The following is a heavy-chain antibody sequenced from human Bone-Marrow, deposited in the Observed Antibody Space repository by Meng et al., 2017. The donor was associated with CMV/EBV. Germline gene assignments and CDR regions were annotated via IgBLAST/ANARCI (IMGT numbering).Heavy chain of an antibody. CDR3: ATDLAIIWNGGTLFDI. V-gene: IGHV1-69*10. CDR2: IIPILGIA. CDR1: GGTFSSYA. D-gene: IGHD1-1*01. J-gene: IGHJ3*02. Sequence: SVKVSCKASGGTFSSYAISWVRQAPGQGLEWMGGIIPILGIANYAQKFQGRVTITADKSTSTAYMELSSLRSEDTAVYYCATDLAIIWNGGTLFDIWGQGTMATVSS.